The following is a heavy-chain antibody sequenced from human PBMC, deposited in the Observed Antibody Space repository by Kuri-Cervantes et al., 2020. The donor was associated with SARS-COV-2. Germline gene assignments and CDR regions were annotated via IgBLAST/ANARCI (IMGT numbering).Heavy chain of an antibody. CDR3: ARNPPHDYYDRSGSSL. V-gene: IGHV4-39*01. D-gene: IGHD3-22*01. Sequence: GSLRLSCTVSGGSISSSSYYWGWIRQPPGKGLEWIGSIYYSGSTYYNPSLKIRVTISVDTSKNQFSLKLISVTAADTAVYYCARNPPHDYYDRSGSSLWGQGTMVTVSS. CDR1: GGSISSSSYY. CDR2: IYYSGST. J-gene: IGHJ4*02.